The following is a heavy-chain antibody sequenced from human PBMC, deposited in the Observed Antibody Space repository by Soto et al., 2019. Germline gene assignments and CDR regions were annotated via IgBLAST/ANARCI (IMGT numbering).Heavy chain of an antibody. J-gene: IGHJ4*02. Sequence: GASVKVSCKASVYTFTNFGVTCVRQAPGQGLEWMGWFNPNSGDTIYAQKFQGRVTLTRDTSISTAYLELTGLRSDDTAVYYCAREASAVISLDYWGQGTLVTVSS. CDR2: FNPNSGDT. CDR3: AREASAVISLDY. V-gene: IGHV1-2*02. D-gene: IGHD6-19*01. CDR1: VYTFTNFG.